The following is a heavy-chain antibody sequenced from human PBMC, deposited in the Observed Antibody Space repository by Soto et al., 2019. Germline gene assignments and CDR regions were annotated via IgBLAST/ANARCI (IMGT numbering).Heavy chain of an antibody. CDR2: ISSSGSTI. J-gene: IGHJ6*02. CDR1: GFTFSDYY. Sequence: PGGSLRLSCAASGFTFSDYYMSWIRQAPGKGLEWVSYISSSGSTIYYADSVKGRFTISRDNAKNSLYLQMNSLRAEDTAVYYCARDKMVRGTHYYYYGMDVWGQGTTVTVSS. D-gene: IGHD3-10*01. CDR3: ARDKMVRGTHYYYYGMDV. V-gene: IGHV3-11*01.